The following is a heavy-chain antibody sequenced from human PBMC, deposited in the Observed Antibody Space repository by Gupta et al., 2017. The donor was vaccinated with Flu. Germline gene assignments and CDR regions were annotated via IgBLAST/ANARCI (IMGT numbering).Heavy chain of an antibody. Sequence: EVQLVESGVGLVQPGRSLRLSCTASGFTLGDYAMSWVRQAPGKGLEWVGFIRSKAYGGTTEYAASVKGRVTISRDDSKSIAYLQMNSLKTEDTAVYYCTRGVHSGITGTTNYYGMDVWGQGTTVTVSS. D-gene: IGHD1-7*01. CDR3: TRGVHSGITGTTNYYGMDV. J-gene: IGHJ6*02. CDR1: GFTLGDYA. V-gene: IGHV3-49*04. CDR2: IRSKAYGGTT.